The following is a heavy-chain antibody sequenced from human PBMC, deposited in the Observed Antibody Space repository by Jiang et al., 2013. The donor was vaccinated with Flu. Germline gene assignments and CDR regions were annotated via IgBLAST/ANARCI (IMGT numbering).Heavy chain of an antibody. V-gene: IGHV3-21*01. Sequence: GVEWVSSISSSSSYIYYADSVKGRFTISRDNAKNSLYLQMNSLRAEDTAVYYCARDTAGAYSSSWPSPFDYWGQGTLVTVSS. CDR2: ISSSSSYI. J-gene: IGHJ4*02. D-gene: IGHD6-13*01. CDR3: ARDTAGAYSSSWPSPFDY.